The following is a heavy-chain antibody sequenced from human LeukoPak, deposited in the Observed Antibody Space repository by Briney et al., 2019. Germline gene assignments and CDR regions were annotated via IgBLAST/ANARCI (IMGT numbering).Heavy chain of an antibody. CDR3: ASVPFWSGTSELDP. CDR2: IRYDGSNK. J-gene: IGHJ5*02. D-gene: IGHD3-3*01. Sequence: GGSLRLSCAASGFTFSSYGMHWVRQAPGMGRVCVAFIRYDGSNKYYADSLKGRFTISRDNSKDTLYLQMNSLSAEDTAVYYCASVPFWSGTSELDPWGQGTQVTVSS. CDR1: GFTFSSYG. V-gene: IGHV3-30*02.